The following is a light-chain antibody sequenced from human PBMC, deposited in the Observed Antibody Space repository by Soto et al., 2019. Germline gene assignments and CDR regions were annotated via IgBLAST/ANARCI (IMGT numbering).Light chain of an antibody. V-gene: IGKV3-11*01. CDR1: QSIHSY. CDR3: QPRSIWLPRS. CDR2: DAS. J-gene: IGKJ4*01. Sequence: EIVLTQSPATVSLSPGERATLSCRASQSIHSYLAWYQQKPGQAPRLLIYDASNRATDIQARFSGSGSETDFTLTISRLEPEDFAEYYCQPRSIWLPRSFGGGTKVEIK.